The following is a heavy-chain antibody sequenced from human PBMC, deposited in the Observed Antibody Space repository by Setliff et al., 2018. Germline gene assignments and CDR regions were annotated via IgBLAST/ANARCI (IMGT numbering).Heavy chain of an antibody. D-gene: IGHD1-26*01. CDR1: GGSISNYY. V-gene: IGHV4-4*07. CDR2: IYTSGST. Sequence: SETLSLTCTVSGGSISNYYWSWIRQPAGKGLEWIGRIYTSGSTNYNPLLKSRVTMSVDTSKNQFSLKLSSVTAADTAVYYCARKGISALSGAFDMWGQGTMVTVSS. J-gene: IGHJ3*02. CDR3: ARKGISALSGAFDM.